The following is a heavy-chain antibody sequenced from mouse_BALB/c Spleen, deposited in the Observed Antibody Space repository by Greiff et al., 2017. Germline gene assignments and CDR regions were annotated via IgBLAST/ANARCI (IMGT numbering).Heavy chain of an antibody. CDR3: ARRGGYDLDY. V-gene: IGHV1-82*01. CDR2: IYPGDGDT. D-gene: IGHD2-14*01. J-gene: IGHJ2*01. CDR1: GYAFSSSW. Sequence: VHLVESGPELVKPGASVKISCKASGYAFSSSWMNWVKQRPGQGLEWIGRIYPGDGDTNYNGKFKGKATLTADKSSSTAYMQLSSLTSVDSAVYFCARRGGYDLDYWGQGTTLTVSS.